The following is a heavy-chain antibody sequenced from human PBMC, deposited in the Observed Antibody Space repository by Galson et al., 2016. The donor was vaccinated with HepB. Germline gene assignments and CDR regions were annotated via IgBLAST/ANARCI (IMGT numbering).Heavy chain of an antibody. Sequence: YYTGSTDYNPSLESRVTISVDTSKNQFSLKLSSVTAADTAVYYCARAYYDVWSGSQRDFFDHWGQGTLVTVSS. D-gene: IGHD3-3*01. CDR2: YYTGST. J-gene: IGHJ4*02. CDR3: ARAYYDVWSGSQRDFFDH. V-gene: IGHV4-59*08.